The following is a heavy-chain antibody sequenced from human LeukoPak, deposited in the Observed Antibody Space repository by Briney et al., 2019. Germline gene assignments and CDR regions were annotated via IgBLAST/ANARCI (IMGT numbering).Heavy chain of an antibody. CDR3: ARGRVRMVRGVIGPSFDY. CDR1: GGSFSGYY. CDR2: INHSGST. V-gene: IGHV4-34*01. Sequence: SGTLSLTCAVYGGSFSGYYWSWIRQPPGKGLEWIGEINHSGSTNYNPPLKSRVTISVDTSENQFSLKLSSVTAADTAVYYCARGRVRMVRGVIGPSFDYWGQGTLVTVSS. J-gene: IGHJ4*02. D-gene: IGHD3-10*01.